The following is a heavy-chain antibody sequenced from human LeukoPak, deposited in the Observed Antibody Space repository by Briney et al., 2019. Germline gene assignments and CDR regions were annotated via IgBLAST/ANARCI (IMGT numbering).Heavy chain of an antibody. CDR3: ARGAGGDY. CDR2: IKQDGSEI. CDR1: GFIFTSYW. V-gene: IGHV3-7*03. Sequence: PGGSLRLSCAASGFIFTSYWMSWVRQAPGKGLEWVANIKQDGSEIYYVDSVKDRFTISRDNAKNSLSLQMNSLRAEDTAVYYCARGAGGDYWGQGTLVTVSS. D-gene: IGHD1-26*01. J-gene: IGHJ4*02.